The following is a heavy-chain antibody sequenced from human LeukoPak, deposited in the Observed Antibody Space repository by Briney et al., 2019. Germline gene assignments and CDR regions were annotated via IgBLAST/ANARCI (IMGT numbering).Heavy chain of an antibody. V-gene: IGHV4-34*01. J-gene: IGHJ5*02. D-gene: IGHD3-10*01. CDR1: GGSFSGYY. CDR2: INHSGST. Sequence: SETLSLTCAVYGGSFSGYYWSWIRQPPGKGLEWIGEINHSGSTNYNPSLTSRVTISVDTSKNQFSLKLSSVTAADTAVYYCARGVGLLWFGSLLEFDPWGQGTLVTVSS. CDR3: ARGVGLLWFGSLLEFDP.